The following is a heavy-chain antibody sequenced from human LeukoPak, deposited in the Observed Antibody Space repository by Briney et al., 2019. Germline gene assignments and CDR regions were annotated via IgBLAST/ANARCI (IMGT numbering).Heavy chain of an antibody. CDR3: ARAKGTTVVTVAY. J-gene: IGHJ4*02. Sequence: SETLSLTCTVSGGSISSSYWSWIRQPPRKGLEWIGYIYYSGSTNYNPSLKSRVTISVDTSKNQFSLKLSSVTAADTAVYYCARAKGTTVVTVAYWGQGTLVTVSS. D-gene: IGHD4-23*01. V-gene: IGHV4-59*01. CDR2: IYYSGST. CDR1: GGSISSSY.